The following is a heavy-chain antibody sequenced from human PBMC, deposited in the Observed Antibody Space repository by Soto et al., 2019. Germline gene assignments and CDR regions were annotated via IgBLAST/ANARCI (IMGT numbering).Heavy chain of an antibody. CDR2: ISYDGNNK. CDR3: AKDPGRHCSAGGCLLNFQFET. V-gene: IGHV3-30*18. Sequence: QVLLGESGGGVVQPGTSLRLACAASGFTFRGYGMHWVRQAPGKGLLWVAVISYDGNNKYYGDSVKGRFTISRDNSKNTLYLQMNSLRAEDTAVYYCAKDPGRHCSAGGCLLNFQFETWGQGNQVTVAS. D-gene: IGHD2-15*01. CDR1: GFTFRGYG. J-gene: IGHJ4*02.